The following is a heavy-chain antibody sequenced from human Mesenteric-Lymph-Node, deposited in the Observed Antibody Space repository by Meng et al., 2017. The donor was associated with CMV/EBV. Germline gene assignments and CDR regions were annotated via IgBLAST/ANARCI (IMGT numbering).Heavy chain of an antibody. D-gene: IGHD3-10*01. CDR1: GFTFNSYA. CDR3: ARGALFGFGESWVFDH. CDR2: ISYDGSSH. Sequence: GESLKISCAASGFTFNSYAMHWVRQAPGRGLEWVTVISYDGSSHYFSDSVKGRFTISRDNSRNILYLQMSSLRLEDTALYYCARGALFGFGESWVFDHWGQGTLVTVSS. J-gene: IGHJ4*02. V-gene: IGHV3-30-3*01.